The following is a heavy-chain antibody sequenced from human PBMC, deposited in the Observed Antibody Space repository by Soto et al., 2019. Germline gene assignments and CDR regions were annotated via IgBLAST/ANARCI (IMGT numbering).Heavy chain of an antibody. Sequence: GSLGLPCSASGFTFGNYERNGVHQAPGKTLEWVSYISSAGDSSYYADSVKSRFTISRDNAKNSLYLQMNSLRVEDTAVYYCARVYCSTTTCHVQAFDSWGQGTLVTVYS. D-gene: IGHD2-2*01. J-gene: IGHJ4*02. V-gene: IGHV3-48*03. CDR2: ISSAGDSS. CDR1: GFTFGNYE. CDR3: ARVYCSTTTCHVQAFDS.